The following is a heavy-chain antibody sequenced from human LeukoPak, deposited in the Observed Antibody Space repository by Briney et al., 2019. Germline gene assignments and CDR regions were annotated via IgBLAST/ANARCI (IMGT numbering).Heavy chain of an antibody. Sequence: GGSLRLSCAASGFTFSSYAMSWVRQAPGKGPEWVSAISGSGGSTYYADSVKGRFTISRDNSKNTLYLQMNSLRAEDTAVYYCAKDSKYYDFWREFDYWGQGTLVTVSS. CDR2: ISGSGGST. CDR1: GFTFSSYA. D-gene: IGHD3-3*01. CDR3: AKDSKYYDFWREFDY. V-gene: IGHV3-23*01. J-gene: IGHJ4*02.